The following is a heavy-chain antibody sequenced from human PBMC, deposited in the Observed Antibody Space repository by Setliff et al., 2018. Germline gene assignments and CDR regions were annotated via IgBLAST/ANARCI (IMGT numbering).Heavy chain of an antibody. D-gene: IGHD3-22*01. CDR3: ARDRDNYDSSGYFVY. CDR2: IHAGGGTT. Sequence: ASVKVSCKASGYTFTGYYVHWVRQAPGQGPEWMGVIHAGGGTTAYAQKFQGRVTMTRDTSTSTFYMELNSLGSDDTAVYYCARDRDNYDSSGYFVYWGQGTLVTVSS. CDR1: GYTFTGYY. V-gene: IGHV1-46*01. J-gene: IGHJ4*02.